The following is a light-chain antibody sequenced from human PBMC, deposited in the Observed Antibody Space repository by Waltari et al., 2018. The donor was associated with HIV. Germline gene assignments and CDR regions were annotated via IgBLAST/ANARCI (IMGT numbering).Light chain of an antibody. J-gene: IGKJ3*01. CDR3: QQYYSSPFT. CDR1: QSVLFTSNNKNY. Sequence: DVVMTQSPDSLAVSLGERATINCKSSQSVLFTSNNKNYLAWYQQRPGQSPKLLISWASTRESGVSDRFSGSGSGTDFTLTISGLQAEDVAVYYCQQYYSSPFTFGPGTKVAIK. V-gene: IGKV4-1*01. CDR2: WAS.